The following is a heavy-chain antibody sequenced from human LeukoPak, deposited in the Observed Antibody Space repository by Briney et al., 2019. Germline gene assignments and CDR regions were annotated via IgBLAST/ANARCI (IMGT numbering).Heavy chain of an antibody. J-gene: IGHJ4*02. D-gene: IGHD6-19*01. V-gene: IGHV3-48*01. CDR2: ISSSSSTI. CDR1: GFTFSSYS. Sequence: GGSLRLSCAAPGFTFSSYSMTWVRQAPWKGLEWVSYISSSSSTIYYADSVKGRFTISRDNAKNSLYLQMNSLRAEDTAVYYCARGPLYTSGWYEDGTIHLNYWGQGTLVTVSS. CDR3: ARGPLYTSGWYEDGTIHLNY.